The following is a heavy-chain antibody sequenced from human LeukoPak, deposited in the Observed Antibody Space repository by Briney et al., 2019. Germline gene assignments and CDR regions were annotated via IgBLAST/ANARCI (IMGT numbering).Heavy chain of an antibody. CDR2: ISSNGGST. CDR3: VKDFDSSGWPEVYYFDY. J-gene: IGHJ4*02. D-gene: IGHD6-19*01. Sequence: GGPLRLSCSASGFTFSSYAMHWVRQAPGKGLEYVSAISSNGGSTYYADSVKGRFTISRDNSKNTLYLQMSSLRAEDTAVYYCVKDFDSSGWPEVYYFDYWGQGTLVTVSS. V-gene: IGHV3-64D*06. CDR1: GFTFSSYA.